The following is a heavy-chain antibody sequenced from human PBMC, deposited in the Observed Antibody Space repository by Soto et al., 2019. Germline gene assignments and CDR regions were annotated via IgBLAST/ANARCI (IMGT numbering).Heavy chain of an antibody. CDR1: GFTFNTYS. CDR2: ISSSASDI. CDR3: ARARDFRCGFRYYDY. Sequence: WGSLRLSGVGSGFTFNTYSMNWVRQTPGKGLEWGSSISSSASDITYADSVKGLFTISIDTAKSSLYLRMNCLRAEETAIYYCARARDFRCGFRYYDYWGRRSMVTVCS. V-gene: IGHV3-21*01. D-gene: IGHD3-3*01. J-gene: IGHJ4*02.